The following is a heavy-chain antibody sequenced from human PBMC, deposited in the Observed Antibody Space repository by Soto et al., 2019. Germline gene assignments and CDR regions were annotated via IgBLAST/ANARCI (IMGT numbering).Heavy chain of an antibody. J-gene: IGHJ6*02. Sequence: GASVKVSCKASGYTFSSYGITWVRQAPGQGLEWMGWTSAYNGKTNYAQRLQGRVTMTTDTSTSTAYMELRSLRSDDTAVYYCARGGNNYFYCGMDVWGQGTTVTVSS. V-gene: IGHV1-18*01. CDR2: TSAYNGKT. CDR1: GYTFSSYG. CDR3: ARGGNNYFYCGMDV.